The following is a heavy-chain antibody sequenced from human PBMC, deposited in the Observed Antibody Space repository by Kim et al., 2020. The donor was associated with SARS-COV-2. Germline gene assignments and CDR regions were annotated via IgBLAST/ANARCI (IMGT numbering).Heavy chain of an antibody. D-gene: IGHD4-17*01. CDR2: IYYTGTT. V-gene: IGHV4-59*13. J-gene: IGHJ6*01. CDR3: ARGDGDTLYQYYYGVDV. CDR1: GGSMRSYY. Sequence: SETLSLTCSVSGGSMRSYYWTWIRQPPGKGLEWIGYIYYTGTTKYNPSLKSRVTMTVDTSRDQFSLKMTSVSAADTAVYFCARGDGDTLYQYYYGVDVWG.